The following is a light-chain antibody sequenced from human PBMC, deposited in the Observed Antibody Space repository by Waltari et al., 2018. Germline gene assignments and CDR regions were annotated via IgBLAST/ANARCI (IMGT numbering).Light chain of an antibody. CDR1: QGSNSY. Sequence: DIQLTQSPSFLSASVGDRVTITCRASQGSNSYLAWYQQKPGKAPKLLIYGTTTLQSGVPARIRGSRSGTEFTLTISSRQPEDFATYYCQQLKSFLFTFVQGTRLDIK. J-gene: IGKJ5*01. CDR2: GTT. V-gene: IGKV1-9*01. CDR3: QQLKSFLFT.